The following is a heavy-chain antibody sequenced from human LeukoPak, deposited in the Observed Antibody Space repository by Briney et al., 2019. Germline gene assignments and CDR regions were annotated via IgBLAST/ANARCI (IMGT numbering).Heavy chain of an antibody. V-gene: IGHV4-59*01. D-gene: IGHD3-3*01. CDR3: ARSYDTNFDY. J-gene: IGHJ4*02. Sequence: SETLSLTCTVSGGSIRSYYWSWIRQPPGKGLEWIGYIYFSGSPSYNPSLKSRVTISVDRSKNQFSLTLSSVAAADTAVYYCARSYDTNFDYWGQGTLVTVSS. CDR2: IYFSGSP. CDR1: GGSIRSYY.